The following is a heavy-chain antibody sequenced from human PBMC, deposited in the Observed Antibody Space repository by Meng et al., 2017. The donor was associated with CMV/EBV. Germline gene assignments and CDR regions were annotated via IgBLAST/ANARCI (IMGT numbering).Heavy chain of an antibody. CDR1: GFTFSSYA. Sequence: GESLKISCAASGFTFSSYAMHWVRQAPGKGLEWVAVISYDGSNKYYADSVKGRFTISRDNSKNTLYLQMNSLRAEDTAVYYCARDHSTWYQLPSDLYNWFDPWGQGTLVTRLL. D-gene: IGHD2-2*01. CDR2: ISYDGSNK. J-gene: IGHJ5*02. CDR3: ARDHSTWYQLPSDLYNWFDP. V-gene: IGHV3-30-3*01.